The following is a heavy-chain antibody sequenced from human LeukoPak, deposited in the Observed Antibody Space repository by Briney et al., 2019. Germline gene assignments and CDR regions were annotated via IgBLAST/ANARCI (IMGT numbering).Heavy chain of an antibody. CDR2: IYYSGST. Sequence: SETLSLTCTVSGGSISSGDYYWSWIRQPPGKGLEWLGYIYYSGSTYYNPSRKSRITISVDTSKSQFSLKLSSVTAADTAVYYCARDKDGYSRGGYYFDYWGQGTLVTVSS. V-gene: IGHV4-30-4*01. CDR3: ARDKDGYSRGGYYFDY. CDR1: GGSISSGDYY. J-gene: IGHJ4*02. D-gene: IGHD5-24*01.